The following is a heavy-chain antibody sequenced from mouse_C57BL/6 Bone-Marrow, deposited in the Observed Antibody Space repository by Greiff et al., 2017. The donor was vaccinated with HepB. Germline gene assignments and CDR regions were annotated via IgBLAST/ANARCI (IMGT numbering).Heavy chain of an antibody. CDR1: GYTFTDYY. CDR2: INPYNGGT. J-gene: IGHJ4*01. D-gene: IGHD2-5*01. CDR3: ASYYSNHYAMDY. Sequence: VQLQQSGPVLVKPGASVKMSCKASGYTFTDYYMNWVKQSHGKSLEWIGVINPYNGGTSYNQKFKGKATLTVDKSSSTAYMELNSLTSEDSAVYYCASYYSNHYAMDYWGQGTSVTVSS. V-gene: IGHV1-19*01.